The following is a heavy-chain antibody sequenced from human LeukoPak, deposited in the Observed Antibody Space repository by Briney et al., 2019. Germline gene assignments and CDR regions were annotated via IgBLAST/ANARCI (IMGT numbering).Heavy chain of an antibody. CDR1: GFTFKSYA. V-gene: IGHV3-30*02. Sequence: GGSLRLSCATSGFTFKSYAMNWVRQAPGKGLEWLAFIRYDGSNTYYADSVKGRFTVSRDDSKNTLYLQMNSLRGDDTAVYYCAKDGTSYYYIYYWGQGTLVTVSS. J-gene: IGHJ4*02. CDR2: IRYDGSNT. CDR3: AKDGTSYYYIYY. D-gene: IGHD2/OR15-2a*01.